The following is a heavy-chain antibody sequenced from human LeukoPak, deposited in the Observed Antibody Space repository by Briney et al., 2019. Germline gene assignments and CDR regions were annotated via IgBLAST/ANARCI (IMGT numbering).Heavy chain of an antibody. Sequence: SETLSLTCTVSGGSTSGYSWSWIRQPPGKGLEWIGYIYNSGSTSYNPALKSRVTISVDTSKNQFSLKLSSVTAADTAVYYCARARGTAYSGYVHDYWGQGTLVTVSS. CDR3: ARARGTAYSGYVHDY. J-gene: IGHJ4*02. D-gene: IGHD5-12*01. CDR1: GGSTSGYS. V-gene: IGHV4-59*01. CDR2: IYNSGST.